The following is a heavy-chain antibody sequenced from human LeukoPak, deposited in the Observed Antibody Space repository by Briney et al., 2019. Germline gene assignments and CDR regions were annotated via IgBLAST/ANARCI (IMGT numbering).Heavy chain of an antibody. CDR2: VSAYNGNT. J-gene: IGHJ3*02. V-gene: IGHV1-18*01. CDR3: ARDSLEMATTKTGAFDI. D-gene: IGHD5-24*01. CDR1: GYTFTSYG. Sequence: ASVKVSCKASGYTFTSYGISWVRQAPGQGLEWMGWVSAYNGNTNYAQKLQGRVTMTTDTSTSTAYMELRSLRSDDTAVYYCARDSLEMATTKTGAFDIWGQGTMVTVSS.